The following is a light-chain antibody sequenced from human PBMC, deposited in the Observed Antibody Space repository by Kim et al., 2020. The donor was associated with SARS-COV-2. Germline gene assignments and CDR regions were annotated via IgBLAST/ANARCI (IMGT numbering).Light chain of an antibody. J-gene: IGKJ4*01. Sequence: DIQMTQSPSSLSASVGDRVTITCRTSQSVSSHLHWYNLPNGAPSRFTGSGSGTDFTLTITNLQPEDFGTYYCQQSQYTPLTFGGGTKVDIK. CDR1: QSVSSH. CDR3: QQSQYTPLT. V-gene: IGKV1-39*01.